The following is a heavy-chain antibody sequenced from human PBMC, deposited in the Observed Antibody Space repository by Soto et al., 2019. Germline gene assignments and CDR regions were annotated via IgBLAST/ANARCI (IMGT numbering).Heavy chain of an antibody. Sequence: QVQLVESGGGVVQPGRSLRLSCAASGFTFSSYGMHWVRQAPGKGLEWVAVISYDGSNKYYADSVKDRFTIPRASSKNTLYLQRNSLRAEDTAVYYCAKDQEWETPHYWGKGTLVTVSS. J-gene: IGHJ4*02. D-gene: IGHD1-26*01. CDR2: ISYDGSNK. CDR3: AKDQEWETPHY. CDR1: GFTFSSYG. V-gene: IGHV3-30*18.